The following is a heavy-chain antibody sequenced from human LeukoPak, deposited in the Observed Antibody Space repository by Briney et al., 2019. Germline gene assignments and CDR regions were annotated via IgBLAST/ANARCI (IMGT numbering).Heavy chain of an antibody. D-gene: IGHD2-15*01. CDR2: IRSEAYGGTT. CDR3: TTDSVDFSGGSFYLYYFDY. Sequence: GGSLRLSCAASGFSFSSYDMNWVRQAPGKGLEWVGFIRSEAYGGTTQYAASVKGRFTISRDDSKSIAYLQMNSLKTEDTAVYYCTTDSVDFSGGSFYLYYFDYWGQGTLVTVSS. J-gene: IGHJ4*02. V-gene: IGHV3-49*04. CDR1: GFSFSSYD.